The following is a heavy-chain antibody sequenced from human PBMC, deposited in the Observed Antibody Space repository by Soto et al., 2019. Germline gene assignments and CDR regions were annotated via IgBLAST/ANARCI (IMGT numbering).Heavy chain of an antibody. CDR2: IIPIFGTA. CDR1: GGTFSSYA. D-gene: IGHD5-12*01. Sequence: KVSCKASGGTFSSYAISWVRQAPGQGLEWMGGIIPIFGTANYAQKFQGRVTITADESTSTAYMELSSLRSEDTAVYYCARGGYDPPDAFDIWGQGTMVTVSS. V-gene: IGHV1-69*01. CDR3: ARGGYDPPDAFDI. J-gene: IGHJ3*02.